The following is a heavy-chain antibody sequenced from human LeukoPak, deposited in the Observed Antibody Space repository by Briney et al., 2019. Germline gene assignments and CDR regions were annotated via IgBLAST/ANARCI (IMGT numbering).Heavy chain of an antibody. CDR1: GGSFSGYY. D-gene: IGHD1-7*01. J-gene: IGHJ5*02. V-gene: IGHV4-34*01. CDR2: INHSGST. CDR3: ASRLRGSWNYFVWFGP. Sequence: PSETLSLTCAVYGGSFSGYYWSWIRQPPGKGPEWIGEINHSGSTNYNPSLKSRVTISVDTSKNQFSLKLSSVTAADTAVYYCASRLRGSWNYFVWFGPWGQGTLVTVSS.